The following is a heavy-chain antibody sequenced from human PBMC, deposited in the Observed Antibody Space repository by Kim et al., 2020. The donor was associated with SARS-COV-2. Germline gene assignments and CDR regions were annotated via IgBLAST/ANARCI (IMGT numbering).Heavy chain of an antibody. J-gene: IGHJ4*02. CDR2: INTDGSST. Sequence: GGSLRLSCAASGFTFSSYWMHWVRQAPGKGLVWVSRINTDGSSTGYADSVKGRFTISRDNAKNTLYLQMNSLRAEDTAVYYCASLSTGYVWGKLDFWGQGTLVTVSS. CDR3: ASLSTGYVWGKLDF. D-gene: IGHD3-16*01. CDR1: GFTFSSYW. V-gene: IGHV3-74*01.